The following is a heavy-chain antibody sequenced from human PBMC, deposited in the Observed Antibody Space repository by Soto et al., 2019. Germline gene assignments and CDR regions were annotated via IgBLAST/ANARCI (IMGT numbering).Heavy chain of an antibody. CDR2: TYYRSKWYN. D-gene: IGHD6-13*01. J-gene: IGHJ4*02. CDR3: ARESARQQLAYYFHY. CDR1: WDSVSTNSAT. V-gene: IGHV6-1*01. Sequence: SQTLSLTCDISWDSVSTNSATWNWIRQSPSRGLEWLGRTYYRSKWYNDYAVSVKSRITINPDTSKNQFSLQLNSVTPEDTAVYYCARESARQQLAYYFHYWGQGTLVTVSS.